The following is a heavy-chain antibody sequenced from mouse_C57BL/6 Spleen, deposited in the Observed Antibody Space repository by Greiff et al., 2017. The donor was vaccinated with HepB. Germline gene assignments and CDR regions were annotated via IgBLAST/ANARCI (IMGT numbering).Heavy chain of an antibody. D-gene: IGHD1-3*01. CDR3: ARGETNSFAY. CDR1: GYSITSGYY. Sequence: EVQLQESGPGLVKPSQSLSLTCSVTGYSITSGYYWNWIRQFPGNKLEWMGYISYDGSNNYNPSLKNRISITRDTSKNQFFLKLNSLTTEDTATYYCARGETNSFAYWGQGTLVTVSA. J-gene: IGHJ3*01. V-gene: IGHV3-6*01. CDR2: ISYDGSN.